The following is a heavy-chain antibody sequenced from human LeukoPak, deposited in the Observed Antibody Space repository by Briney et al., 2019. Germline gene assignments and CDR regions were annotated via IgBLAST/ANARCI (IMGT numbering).Heavy chain of an antibody. Sequence: SETLSLTCTVSGVSISNYYWSWIRQPPGKGLEWIGYIYHTGSTNYNPSLKSRVTISVDTSKNQFSLKLGSVTAADTAVYYCARDADFSEDWGQGTLVTVSS. V-gene: IGHV4-59*01. CDR1: GVSISNYY. J-gene: IGHJ4*02. D-gene: IGHD3-3*01. CDR2: IYHTGST. CDR3: ARDADFSED.